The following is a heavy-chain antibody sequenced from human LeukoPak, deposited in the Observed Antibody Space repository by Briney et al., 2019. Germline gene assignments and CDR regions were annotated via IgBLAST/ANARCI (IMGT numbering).Heavy chain of an antibody. CDR1: GFTFSSYG. J-gene: IGHJ6*02. D-gene: IGHD3-10*01. V-gene: IGHV3-33*01. Sequence: GGSLRLSCAASGFTFSSYGIHWLRQAPGKGLEWVAVIWYDGSNKYYADSVKGRFTISRDNSKNTLYLQMNSLRAEDTAVYYCARDYITMVRDSNGMDVWGQGTTVTVSS. CDR3: ARDYITMVRDSNGMDV. CDR2: IWYDGSNK.